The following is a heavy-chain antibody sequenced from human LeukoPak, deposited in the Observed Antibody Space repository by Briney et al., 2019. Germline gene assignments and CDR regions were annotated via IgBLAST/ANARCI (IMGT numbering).Heavy chain of an antibody. CDR1: GFTFSSYS. CDR3: ARADSGPRPDSRAPVGGY. CDR2: ISSSSIYM. J-gene: IGHJ4*02. Sequence: TGGSLRLSCAASGFTFSSYSMTWVRQAPGKGLQWVSSISSSSIYMYYADSVKGRFTISRDNAKNSLFLQMNSLRAEDTAVYYCARADSGPRPDSRAPVGGYWGQGTLVTVSS. V-gene: IGHV3-21*01. D-gene: IGHD3-22*01.